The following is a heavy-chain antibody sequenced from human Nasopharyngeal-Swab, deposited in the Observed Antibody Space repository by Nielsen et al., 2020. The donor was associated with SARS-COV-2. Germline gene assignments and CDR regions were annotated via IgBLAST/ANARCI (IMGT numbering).Heavy chain of an antibody. V-gene: IGHV1-24*01. CDR2: FDPEDGET. CDR3: ARGSPLLVDPSYGDY. CDR1: GYTLTELS. D-gene: IGHD6-13*01. J-gene: IGHJ4*02. Sequence: ASVKVSCKVSGYTLTELSMHWVRQAPGKGLEWMGGFDPEDGETIYAQKFQGRVTMTEDTSTDTAYMELSSLRSEDAAVYYCARGSPLLVDPSYGDYWGQGTLVTVSS.